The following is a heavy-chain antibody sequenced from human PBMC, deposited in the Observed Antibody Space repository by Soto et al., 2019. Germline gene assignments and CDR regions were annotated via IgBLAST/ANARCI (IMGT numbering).Heavy chain of an antibody. Sequence: GESLKISCXASGYNFPKYWIGWVRQMPGKGLEWMGIIYCGDSDAKYSPSFEGQVTISADQSNNVVYLQWSSLRASDTAIYYCARREYSGYEFFDLWGQGTLVTVSS. CDR3: ARREYSGYEFFDL. CDR1: GYNFPKYW. V-gene: IGHV5-51*01. CDR2: IYCGDSDA. J-gene: IGHJ4*02. D-gene: IGHD5-12*01.